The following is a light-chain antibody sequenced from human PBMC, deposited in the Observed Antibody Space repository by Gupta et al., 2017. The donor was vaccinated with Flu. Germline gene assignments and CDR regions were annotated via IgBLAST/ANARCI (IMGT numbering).Light chain of an antibody. CDR1: NSNVGNNF. CDR3: ATWDASLSAV. V-gene: IGLV1-51*02. Sequence: QSVLTQPPSVSAAPGQRVSISCSGSNSNVGNNFVSWYQQFPGSAPRLLIYEDNRRPSGIPDRFSAFKSYASATLIITGLQTGDEADYYCATWDASLSAVFGGGTKLTV. CDR2: EDN. J-gene: IGLJ3*02.